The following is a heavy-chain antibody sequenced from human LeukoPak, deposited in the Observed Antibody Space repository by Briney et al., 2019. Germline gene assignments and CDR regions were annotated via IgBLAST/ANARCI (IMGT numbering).Heavy chain of an antibody. J-gene: IGHJ4*02. CDR1: GFTFSSYA. V-gene: IGHV3-23*01. Sequence: PGGSLRLSCAASGFTFSSYAMSWVRQAPGKGLEWVSAISGSGGSTYYADSVKGRFTISRDNSKNTLYLQMNSLRAEDTAVYYCAKDRMVRGAIWDSIDYWGQGTLVTVSS. CDR2: ISGSGGST. D-gene: IGHD3-10*01. CDR3: AKDRMVRGAIWDSIDY.